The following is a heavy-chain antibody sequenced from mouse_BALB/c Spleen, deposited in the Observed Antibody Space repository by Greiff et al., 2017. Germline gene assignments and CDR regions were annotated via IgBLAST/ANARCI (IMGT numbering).Heavy chain of an antibody. CDR3: ARTMRYDDRDAMDY. CDR2: ISTYSGNT. CDR1: GYTFNDYA. Sequence: VQLQESGPELVRPGVSVKLSCKGSGYTFNDYAMHWVQQSHAKSLEWIGVISTYSGNTNYNQKFKGKATMTVDKSSSTAYMELARLTSEDSAIYYCARTMRYDDRDAMDYWGQGTSVTVSS. V-gene: IGHV1-67*01. D-gene: IGHD2-14*01. J-gene: IGHJ4*01.